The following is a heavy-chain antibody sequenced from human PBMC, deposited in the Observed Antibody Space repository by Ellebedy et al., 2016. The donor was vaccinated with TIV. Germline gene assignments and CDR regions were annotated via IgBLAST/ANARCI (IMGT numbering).Heavy chain of an antibody. J-gene: IGHJ6*02. CDR2: ISGHGGGT. CDR1: GFTFRTHA. V-gene: IGHV3-23*01. D-gene: IGHD3-10*01. CDR3: AVGDRPFQGVYSYHGMDV. Sequence: GESLKISCRTSGFTFRTHAMNWFRQAPGKGLQWVSAISGHGGGTYYAGSVKGRFTISRDDSKNTVYLQMNSLRVEDTAMYYCAVGDRPFQGVYSYHGMDVWGQGTTVTVSS.